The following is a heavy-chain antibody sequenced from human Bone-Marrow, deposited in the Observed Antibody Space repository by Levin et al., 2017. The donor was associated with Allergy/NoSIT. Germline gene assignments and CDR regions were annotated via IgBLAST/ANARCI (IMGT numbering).Heavy chain of an antibody. D-gene: IGHD2-21*02. CDR1: GFIVSTNY. CDR3: ARGTEDQVMFVTGAYYFDS. Sequence: GESLKISCEVSGFIVSTNYMTWVRQVRGKGLEWVASIFGGGSTYYADSVQGRFTISRDNSNNTLFLQMKSLRAEDTAVYYCARGTEDQVMFVTGAYYFDSWGQGTRVTVSS. J-gene: IGHJ4*02. V-gene: IGHV3-53*01. CDR2: IFGGGST.